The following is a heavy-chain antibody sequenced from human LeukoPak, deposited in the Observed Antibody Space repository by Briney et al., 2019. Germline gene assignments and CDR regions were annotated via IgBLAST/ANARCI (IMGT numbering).Heavy chain of an antibody. CDR1: GFTFSNYW. Sequence: GGSLRLSCAASGFTFSNYWMTWFRQAPGKGLEWVANIKQDGSEKHFVDSVRGRFTISRDNAKDSLYLQMNSLRAEDTAVYYCVRGSSGTVVRGVAWAWFDPWGQGTLVTVSS. J-gene: IGHJ5*02. CDR3: VRGSSGTVVRGVAWAWFDP. CDR2: IKQDGSEK. D-gene: IGHD3-10*01. V-gene: IGHV3-7*05.